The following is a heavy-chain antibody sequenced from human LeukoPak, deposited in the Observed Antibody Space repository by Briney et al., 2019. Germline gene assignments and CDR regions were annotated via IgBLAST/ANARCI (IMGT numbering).Heavy chain of an antibody. Sequence: PGGSLRLSCAASGFTFSDYYMSWIRQAPGKGLEWVSYISSSGSTIYYADSVKGRFTISRDNAEKSLYLQMNSLRAEDTAVYCCARDRGGSYSAIDYWGQGTLVTVSS. CDR2: ISSSGSTI. CDR3: ARDRGGSYSAIDY. V-gene: IGHV3-11*04. J-gene: IGHJ4*02. D-gene: IGHD2-15*01. CDR1: GFTFSDYY.